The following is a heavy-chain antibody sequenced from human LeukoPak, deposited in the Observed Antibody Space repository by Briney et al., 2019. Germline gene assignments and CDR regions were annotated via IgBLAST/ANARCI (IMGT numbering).Heavy chain of an antibody. CDR2: MNPNSGNT. CDR3: ARGGMVLRYFDWWFDY. Sequence: ASVKVSCKASGYTFTSYDTNWVRQATGQGLEWMGWMNPNSGNTGYAQKFQGRVTMTRNTSISTAYMELSSLRSEDTAVYYCARGGMVLRYFDWWFDYWGQGTLVTVSS. CDR1: GYTFTSYD. D-gene: IGHD3-9*01. V-gene: IGHV1-8*01. J-gene: IGHJ4*02.